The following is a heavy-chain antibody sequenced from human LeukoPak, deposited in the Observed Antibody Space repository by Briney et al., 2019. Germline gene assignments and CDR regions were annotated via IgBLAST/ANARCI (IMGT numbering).Heavy chain of an antibody. V-gene: IGHV3-9*01. CDR1: GFTFDDYA. J-gene: IGHJ4*02. CDR3: AKDMRSGWPFDY. Sequence: GRSLRLSCAASGFTFDDYAMHWVRQAPGKGPEWVSGISWNSGSIGYADSVKGRFTISRDNAKNSLYLQMNSLRAEDTALYYCAKDMRSGWPFDYWGQGTLVTVSS. CDR2: ISWNSGSI. D-gene: IGHD6-19*01.